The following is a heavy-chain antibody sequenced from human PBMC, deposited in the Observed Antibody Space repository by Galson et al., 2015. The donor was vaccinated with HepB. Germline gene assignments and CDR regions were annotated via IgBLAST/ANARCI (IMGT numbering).Heavy chain of an antibody. CDR1: GFTVSSNY. D-gene: IGHD6-25*01. CDR3: VKVIIAAAIRGYFDY. Sequence: SLRLSCAASGFTVSSNYMSWVRQAPGKGLEWVSVIYSGSSTYYADSVKGRFAISRDNSKNTLYLQMSSLKADDTAVYFCVKVIIAAAIRGYFDYWGQGTLATVSS. V-gene: IGHV3-53*01. J-gene: IGHJ4*02. CDR2: IYSGSST.